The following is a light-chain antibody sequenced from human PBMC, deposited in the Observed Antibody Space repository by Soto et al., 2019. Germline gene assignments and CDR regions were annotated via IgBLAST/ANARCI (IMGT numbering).Light chain of an antibody. V-gene: IGLV2-14*03. Sequence: QSALTQPASVSGSPGQSITISCTGTSSDVGAYKYVSWYQLHPGKAPKLMIYDVSNRPSGVSNRFSGSKSGNTASLTISGLQAEDEADYYCSSYTSSSFPVIYGGGTKLTVL. CDR1: SSDVGAYKY. CDR2: DVS. CDR3: SSYTSSSFPVI. J-gene: IGLJ2*01.